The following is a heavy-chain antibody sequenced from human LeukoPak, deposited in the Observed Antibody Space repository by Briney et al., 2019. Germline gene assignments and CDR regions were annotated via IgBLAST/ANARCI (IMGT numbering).Heavy chain of an antibody. CDR3: ARGHTWRSYYHYGMDV. CDR2: ISGSGGST. CDR1: GFTFSDYA. Sequence: GGSLRLSCAASGFTFSDYAMNWVRQAPGKGLEWVSTISGSGGSTYYAGSVKGRFTISRDNSKNTLYLQMNSLRAEDTAVYYCARGHTWRSYYHYGMDVWGQGTTVTVSS. V-gene: IGHV3-23*01. J-gene: IGHJ6*02. D-gene: IGHD3-10*01.